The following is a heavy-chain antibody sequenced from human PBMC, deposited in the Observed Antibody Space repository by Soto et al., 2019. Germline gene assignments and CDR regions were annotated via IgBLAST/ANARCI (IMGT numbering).Heavy chain of an antibody. V-gene: IGHV3-74*01. CDR2: INSDGSST. Sequence: GGSLRLSCAASGFTFSSYWMHWVRQAPGKGLVWVSRINSDGSSTSYADSVKGRFTISRDNAKNTLYLQMNSLRAEDTAVYYCARGRCSSTSCYVLRGGAFDIWGQGTMVTVSS. CDR3: ARGRCSSTSCYVLRGGAFDI. CDR1: GFTFSSYW. D-gene: IGHD2-2*01. J-gene: IGHJ3*02.